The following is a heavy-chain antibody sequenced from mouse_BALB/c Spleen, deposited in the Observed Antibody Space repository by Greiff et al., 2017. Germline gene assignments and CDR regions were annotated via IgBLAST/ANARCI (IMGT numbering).Heavy chain of an antibody. Sequence: QVQLKESGAELVRPGTSVKVSCKASGYAFTNYLIEWVKQRPGQGLEWIGVINPGSGGTNYNEKFKGKATLTADKSSSTAYMQLSSLTSDDSAVYFYARNGNYKFAYWGQGTLVTVSA. CDR1: GYAFTNYL. J-gene: IGHJ3*01. CDR2: INPGSGGT. CDR3: ARNGNYKFAY. D-gene: IGHD2-1*01. V-gene: IGHV1-54*01.